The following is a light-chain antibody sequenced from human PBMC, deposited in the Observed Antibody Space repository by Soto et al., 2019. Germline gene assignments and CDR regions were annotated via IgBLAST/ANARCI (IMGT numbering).Light chain of an antibody. J-gene: IGKJ1*01. Sequence: EIVLTQSPVTLSLSPGERATLSCRASQTVSRMYLSWFQQKPGQPPRLLIYGTSTRATDIPVRFSGSGSGTDFTLTIISLHPAYFAVYFCHQDFNLPWTFGQGTEVEIK. CDR3: HQDFNLPWT. V-gene: IGKV3D-7*01. CDR2: GTS. CDR1: QTVSRMY.